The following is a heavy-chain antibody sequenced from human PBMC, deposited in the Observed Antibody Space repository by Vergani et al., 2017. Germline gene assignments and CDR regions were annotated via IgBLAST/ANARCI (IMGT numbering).Heavy chain of an antibody. CDR3: ARAGYCSGDSCYSGPFDY. D-gene: IGHD2-15*01. Sequence: QVQLQEAGPGLAKPSETLSLTCTVSGGSISNNYWSWIRQPPGKGLEWIGYISYGGITNYNPSLLGRVTISLDTSKNQFSLNLSSVTAAETAVYYCARAGYCSGDSCYSGPFDYWGQGTLVTVSS. CDR2: ISYGGIT. V-gene: IGHV4-59*01. CDR1: GGSISNNY. J-gene: IGHJ4*02.